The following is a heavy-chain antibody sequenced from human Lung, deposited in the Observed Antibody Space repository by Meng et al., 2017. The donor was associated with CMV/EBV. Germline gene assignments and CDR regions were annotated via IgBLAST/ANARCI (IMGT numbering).Heavy chain of an antibody. D-gene: IGHD1-26*01. Sequence: FTFSRSAMPWVRQASWEGLAWVGRIRSKANSYATAYAASVKGKFTISRDDSKNTAYLQMNSLKTEDTAVYYCTRPGWERSTGVWFDPWGQGTLVTVSS. J-gene: IGHJ5*02. CDR2: IRSKANSYAT. CDR1: FTFSRSA. CDR3: TRPGWERSTGVWFDP. V-gene: IGHV3-73*01.